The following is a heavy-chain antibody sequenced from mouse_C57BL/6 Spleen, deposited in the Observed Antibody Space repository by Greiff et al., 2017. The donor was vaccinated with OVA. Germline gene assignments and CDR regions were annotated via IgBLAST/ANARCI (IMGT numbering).Heavy chain of an antibody. J-gene: IGHJ4*01. Sequence: VKLVESGAELVRPGTSVKMSCKASGYTFTNYWIGWAKQRPGHGLEWIGDIYPGGGYTNYNEKFKGKATLTSDKSSSTAYMQFSSLTSEDSAIYYCARKETGTSRAMDYWGQGTSVTVSS. CDR2: IYPGGGYT. CDR3: ARKETGTSRAMDY. D-gene: IGHD4-1*01. V-gene: IGHV1-63*01. CDR1: GYTFTNYW.